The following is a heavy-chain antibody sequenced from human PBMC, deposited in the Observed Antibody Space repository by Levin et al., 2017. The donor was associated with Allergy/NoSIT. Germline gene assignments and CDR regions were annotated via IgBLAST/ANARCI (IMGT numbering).Heavy chain of an antibody. V-gene: IGHV1-69*13. CDR3: ASNSPANCISTSCTNYGMDV. J-gene: IGHJ6*02. D-gene: IGHD2-2*01. CDR2: IIPIFGTA. CDR1: GGTFSSYA. Sequence: SVKVSCKASGGTFSSYAISWVRQAPGQGLEWMGGIIPIFGTANYAQKFQGRVTITADESTSTAYMELSSLRSEDTAVYYCASNSPANCISTSCTNYGMDVWGQGTTVTVSS.